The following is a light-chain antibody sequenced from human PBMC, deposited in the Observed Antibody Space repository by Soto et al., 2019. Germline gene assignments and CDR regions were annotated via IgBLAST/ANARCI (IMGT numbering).Light chain of an antibody. V-gene: IGKV3-20*01. CDR1: QSVTRSS. J-gene: IGKJ1*01. Sequence: EIVLTQSPGTLSLSPGERATLSCRASQSVTRSSLAWYQQKPGQAPRLLIYGASSRATGIPDRFSGSGSGTHFTLDVSRLEPGDFAMYYCHPYGSSPWTFGQGTKVELK. CDR2: GAS. CDR3: HPYGSSPWT.